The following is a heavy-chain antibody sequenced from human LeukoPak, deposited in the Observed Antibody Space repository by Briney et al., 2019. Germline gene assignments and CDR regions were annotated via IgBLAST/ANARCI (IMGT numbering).Heavy chain of an antibody. Sequence: PSETLSLTCTVSGGSISSHYWSWIRRPPGKGLEWIGYIYYSGSTNYNPSLKSRVTISVDTSKNQLSLKLSSVTAADTAVYYCARDGGGSQNWGQGTLVTVSS. D-gene: IGHD1-26*01. CDR1: GGSISSHY. CDR2: IYYSGST. V-gene: IGHV4-59*11. CDR3: ARDGGGSQN. J-gene: IGHJ4*02.